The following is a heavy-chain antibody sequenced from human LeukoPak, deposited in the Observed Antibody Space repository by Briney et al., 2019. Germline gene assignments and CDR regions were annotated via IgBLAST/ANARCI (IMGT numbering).Heavy chain of an antibody. D-gene: IGHD2/OR15-2a*01. J-gene: IGHJ4*02. CDR3: TTDTSMIDY. CDR2: IKSKTDGGHT. V-gene: IGHV3-15*01. CDR1: GFTFSNAR. Sequence: GGSLRLSCAASGFTFSNARMSWVRQTPGKGLEWVGRIKSKTDGGHTDYAAPVKGRFTISRDDSKNTLYLQMNSLKTEDTAVFYCTTDTSMIDYWGQGTLVTVSS.